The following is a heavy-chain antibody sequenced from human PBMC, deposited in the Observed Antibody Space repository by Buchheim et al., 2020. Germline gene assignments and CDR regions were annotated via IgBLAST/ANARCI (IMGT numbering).Heavy chain of an antibody. CDR3: ARDRHPGTMDV. CDR2: ISGDGSST. Sequence: EVQLVESGGGLVQPGGSLRLSCAASGFTFSSYWMHWVRQVPGKGLVCVSRISGDGSSTGYADSVKGRFTVSRDNAKNTDYLQMNSLRAEDTAVYYCARDRHPGTMDVWGQGTT. CDR1: GFTFSSYW. V-gene: IGHV3-74*01. J-gene: IGHJ6*02.